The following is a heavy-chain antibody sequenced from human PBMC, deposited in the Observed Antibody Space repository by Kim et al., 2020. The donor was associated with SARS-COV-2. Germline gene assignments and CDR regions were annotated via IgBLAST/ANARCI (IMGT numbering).Heavy chain of an antibody. Sequence: GGSLRLSCAASGFTFSSYAMSWVRQAPGKGLEWVSAISGSGGSTYYADSVKGRFTISRDNSKNTLYLQMNSLRAEDTAVYYCARASGYDYHVGLPGSFVVKFDYGGQGTLVTVSS. V-gene: IGHV3-23*01. CDR2: ISGSGGST. J-gene: IGHJ4*02. CDR3: ARASGYDYHVGLPGSFVVKFDY. CDR1: GFTFSSYA. D-gene: IGHD5-12*01.